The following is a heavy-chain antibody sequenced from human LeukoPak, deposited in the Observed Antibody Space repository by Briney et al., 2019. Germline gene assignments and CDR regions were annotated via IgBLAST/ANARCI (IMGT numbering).Heavy chain of an antibody. D-gene: IGHD2-15*01. V-gene: IGHV3-11*01. CDR3: ARDIVYYYMDV. CDR2: ISSSGSTV. CDR1: GFTFSDYY. J-gene: IGHJ6*03. Sequence: GGSLRLSCAASGFTFSDYYMSWIRQAPGKGLEWVSYISSSGSTVYYADSVKGRFTISRDNAKNSLYLQMNSLRAEDTAVYYCARDIVYYYMDVWGKGTTVTVSS.